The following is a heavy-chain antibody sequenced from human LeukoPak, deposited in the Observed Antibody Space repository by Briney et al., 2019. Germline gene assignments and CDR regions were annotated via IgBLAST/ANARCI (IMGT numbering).Heavy chain of an antibody. CDR2: IYYSGST. V-gene: IGHV4-59*08. D-gene: IGHD3-10*01. CDR3: ARHPTGSGRTNGADV. Sequence: PSETLSLTCTVSGGSINTYYWAWIRQPPGNGLEWIGSIYYSGSTNYNPSLKSRVTISVDTSKNQFPLDLTSVTAADTAVYYCARHPTGSGRTNGADVWGQGTTVTVSS. CDR1: GGSINTYY. J-gene: IGHJ6*02.